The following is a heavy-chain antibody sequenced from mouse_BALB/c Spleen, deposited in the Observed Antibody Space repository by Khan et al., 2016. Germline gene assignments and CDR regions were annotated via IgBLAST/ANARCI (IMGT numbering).Heavy chain of an antibody. V-gene: IGHV3-6*02. CDR2: ISYDGSN. J-gene: IGHJ2*01. D-gene: IGHD1-1*01. CDR3: AITTVVADY. Sequence: EVQLVESGPGLVKPSQSLSLTCSVTGYSITSGYYWNWIRQFPGNKLEWMGYISYDGSNNYNPSLKNRISITRDTSKNQFFLKLNSVTTEDTATYHCAITTVVADYWGQGTTLTVSS. CDR1: GYSITSGYY.